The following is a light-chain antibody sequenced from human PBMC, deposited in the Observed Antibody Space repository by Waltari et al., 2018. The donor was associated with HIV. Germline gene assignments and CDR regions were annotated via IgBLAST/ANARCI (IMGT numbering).Light chain of an antibody. CDR3: NSYTTSSTLHVV. CDR2: DVS. CDR1: SRDVGGYNY. V-gene: IGLV2-14*03. Sequence: QSALTQPASVSGSPGQSITISCTGTSRDVGGYNYVSWYQHHPGTAPKLRIYDVSNRPSCVSNGFSVSKSVSTASLTISGLQAEDEADYYCNSYTTSSTLHVVFGGGTKLTVL. J-gene: IGLJ2*01.